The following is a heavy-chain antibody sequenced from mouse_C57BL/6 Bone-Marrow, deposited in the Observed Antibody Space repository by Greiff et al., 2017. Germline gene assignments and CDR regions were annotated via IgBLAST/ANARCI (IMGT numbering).Heavy chain of an antibody. CDR1: GFNIKDDY. V-gene: IGHV14-4*01. D-gene: IGHD2-4*01. Sequence: EVQRVESGAELVRPGASVKLSCTASGFNIKDDYMHWVKQRPEQGLEWIGWIDPENGDTEYASKFQGKATITADTSSNTAYLQLSSLTSEDTAVYYCTGIYYDPYYAMDYWGQGTSVTVSS. CDR2: IDPENGDT. J-gene: IGHJ4*01. CDR3: TGIYYDPYYAMDY.